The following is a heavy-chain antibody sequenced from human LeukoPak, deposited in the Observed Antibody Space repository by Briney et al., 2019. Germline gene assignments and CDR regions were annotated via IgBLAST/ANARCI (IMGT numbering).Heavy chain of an antibody. Sequence: GGSLRLSCAASGFTFSNYAMNWVRQAPGKGLEWVSFIYSGGGTKYADSVRGRITISRDNSRNTLYLQMNSLRSEDTAVYYCAKDRRPDGLYDLDYWGQGTLVTVSS. D-gene: IGHD5/OR15-5a*01. CDR1: GFTFSNYA. J-gene: IGHJ4*02. CDR2: FIYSGGGT. CDR3: AKDRRPDGLYDLDY. V-gene: IGHV3-23*01.